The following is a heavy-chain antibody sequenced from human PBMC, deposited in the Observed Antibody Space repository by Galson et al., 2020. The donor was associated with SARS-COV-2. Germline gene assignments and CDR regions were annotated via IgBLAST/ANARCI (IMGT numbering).Heavy chain of an antibody. J-gene: IGHJ6*02. CDR1: GFTVSSNY. V-gene: IGHV3-66*02. CDR2: IYSGGST. D-gene: IGHD3-10*01. CDR3: ARALWFGAPYGMDV. Sequence: GESLKISCAASGFTVSSNYMSWVRQAPGKGLEWVSVIYSGGSTYYADSVKGRFTISRDNSKNTLYLQMNGLRAEDTAVYYCARALWFGAPYGMDVWGQGTTVTVSS.